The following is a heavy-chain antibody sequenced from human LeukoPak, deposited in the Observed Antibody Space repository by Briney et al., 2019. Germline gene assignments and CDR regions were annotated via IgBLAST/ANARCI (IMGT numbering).Heavy chain of an antibody. J-gene: IGHJ6*02. CDR1: GGTFSSYA. D-gene: IGHD2-15*01. V-gene: IGHV1-69*13. Sequence: ASVKVSCKASGGTFSSYAISWVRQAPGQGLEWMGGIIPIFGTANYAQKFQGRVTITADESTSTAYMELSSLRSEDTAVYYCARDGPAATSYYYGMDVWGQGTMVTVSS. CDR3: ARDGPAATSYYYGMDV. CDR2: IIPIFGTA.